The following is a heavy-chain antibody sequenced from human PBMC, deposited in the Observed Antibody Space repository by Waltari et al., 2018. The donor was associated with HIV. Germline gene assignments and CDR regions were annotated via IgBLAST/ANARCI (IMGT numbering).Heavy chain of an antibody. J-gene: IGHJ6*02. CDR2: INPKSGGT. V-gene: IGHV1-2*02. CDR3: ARGGASTTPRDDNDSGLDV. CDR1: GYTFTDNY. Sequence: QVELVQSGAEVKKPGASVKVSCKASGYTFTDNYIHWVRQAPGHGLEWMGGINPKSGGTKQRQKFQGRVTMTRDRSRSTVYMEVSRLTSDDTAVYYCARGGASTTPRDDNDSGLDVWGQGTTVTVSS. D-gene: IGHD2-2*01.